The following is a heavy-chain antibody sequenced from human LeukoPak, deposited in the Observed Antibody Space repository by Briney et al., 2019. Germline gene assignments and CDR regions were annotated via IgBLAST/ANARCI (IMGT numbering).Heavy chain of an antibody. J-gene: IGHJ4*02. CDR1: GFTVSNNY. Sequence: GGSLRLSRVASGFTVSNNYMSCVRQAPGKRLEWVSLIYGCGTTYYADSVKGRFTISSDSSKNTVYLQMNSLRAEDTAVYYCARGPNYGDYGGQWGQGTLVTVSS. CDR2: IYGCGTT. CDR3: ARGPNYGDYGGQ. V-gene: IGHV3-53*01. D-gene: IGHD4-17*01.